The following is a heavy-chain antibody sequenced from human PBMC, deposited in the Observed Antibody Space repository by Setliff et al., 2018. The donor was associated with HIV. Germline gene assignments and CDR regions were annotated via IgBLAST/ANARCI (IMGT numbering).Heavy chain of an antibody. CDR1: GYRFSNHF. Sequence: WASVKVSCKSSGYRFSNHFIHWVRQAPGQGLEWMEVIDPTDGSTSFTQKFQGRVTVTRDTSTSTVYMELSGLKPEDTAMYYCARGKQMSRRSDAFDIWGQGTKVTVSS. CDR3: ARGKQMSRRSDAFDI. V-gene: IGHV1-46*01. D-gene: IGHD6-6*01. CDR2: IDPTDGST. J-gene: IGHJ3*02.